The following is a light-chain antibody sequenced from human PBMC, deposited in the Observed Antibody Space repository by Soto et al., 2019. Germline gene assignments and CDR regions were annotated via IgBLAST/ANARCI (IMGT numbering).Light chain of an antibody. V-gene: IGLV2-8*01. Sequence: QSVLTQPPSASGSPGQSVTISCTGTSSDAAFYKYVSWYQQHPGKVPKLILFEVSRRPSGVPDRFSGSKSANTASLTVSGLRPDDEATYYCSSYVGANWVFGGGTKLTVL. CDR2: EVS. CDR3: SSYVGANWV. J-gene: IGLJ3*02. CDR1: SSDAAFYKY.